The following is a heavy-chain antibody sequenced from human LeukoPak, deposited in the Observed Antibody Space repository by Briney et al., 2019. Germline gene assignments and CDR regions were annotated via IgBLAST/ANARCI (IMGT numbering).Heavy chain of an antibody. D-gene: IGHD3-10*01. CDR3: ARHLWFGGYYYYMDV. V-gene: IGHV4-4*02. CDR1: GGSISSSNW. CDR2: IYHSGST. Sequence: PSETVSLPCAVSGGSISSSNWWSWVRQPPGKGLEWIGEIYHSGSTNYNPSLKSRVTISVDKSKNQFSLKLSSVTAADTAVYYCARHLWFGGYYYYMDVWGKGTTVTISS. J-gene: IGHJ6*03.